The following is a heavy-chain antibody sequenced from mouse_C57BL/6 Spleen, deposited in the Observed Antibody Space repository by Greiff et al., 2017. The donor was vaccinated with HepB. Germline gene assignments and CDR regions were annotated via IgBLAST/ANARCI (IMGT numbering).Heavy chain of an antibody. V-gene: IGHV1-55*01. CDR2: IYPGSGST. CDR1: GYTFTSYW. J-gene: IGHJ3*01. CDR3: ARSDYGSSYAL. Sequence: VQLQQSGAELVKPGASVKMSCKASGYTFTSYWITWVKQRPGQGLEWIGDIYPGSGSTNYNEKFKSKATLTVDTSSSTAYMQLSSLTSEDSAVYYCARSDYGSSYALWGQGTLVTVSA. D-gene: IGHD1-1*01.